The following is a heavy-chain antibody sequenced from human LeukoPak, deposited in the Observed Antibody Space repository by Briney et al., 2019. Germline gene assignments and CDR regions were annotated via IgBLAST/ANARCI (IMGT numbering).Heavy chain of an antibody. CDR1: GGSISSNY. V-gene: IGHV4-4*07. J-gene: IGHJ4*02. CDR3: GRDHRGQQLVFDY. Sequence: SETLSLTCNVSGGSISSNYWSWIRQPAGKGLEWIGRIYTSGSTNYNPSLKSRVTMSVDTSKNQFSLKLSSVTAADTAVYYCGRDHRGQQLVFDYWGQGTLVTVSS. CDR2: IYTSGST. D-gene: IGHD6-13*01.